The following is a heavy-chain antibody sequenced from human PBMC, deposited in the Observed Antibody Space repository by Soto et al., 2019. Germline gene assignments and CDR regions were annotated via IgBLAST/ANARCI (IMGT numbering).Heavy chain of an antibody. J-gene: IGHJ3*02. Sequence: ASVKVSCKVSGYTLTELSMHWVRQAHGKGLEWMGGFDPEDGETIYAQKFQGRVTMTEDTSTDTAYMELSSLRSEDTAVYYCATDRNPYSRSWYEGAFDIWGQGTMVTVSS. CDR1: GYTLTELS. CDR2: FDPEDGET. D-gene: IGHD6-13*01. CDR3: ATDRNPYSRSWYEGAFDI. V-gene: IGHV1-24*01.